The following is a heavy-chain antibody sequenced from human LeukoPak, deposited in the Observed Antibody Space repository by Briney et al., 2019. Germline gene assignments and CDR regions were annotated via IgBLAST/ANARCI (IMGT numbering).Heavy chain of an antibody. CDR3: AKVMSTSYYYDSSGYYAS. CDR1: GFTFSSNW. CDR2: ISGSGGST. D-gene: IGHD3-22*01. J-gene: IGHJ5*02. Sequence: GGSLRLSCAASGFTFSSNWMSWVRQAPGKGLEWVSAISGSGGSTYYADSVKGRFTISRDNSKNTLYLQMNSLRAEDTAVYYCAKVMSTSYYYDSSGYYASWGQGTLVTVSS. V-gene: IGHV3-23*01.